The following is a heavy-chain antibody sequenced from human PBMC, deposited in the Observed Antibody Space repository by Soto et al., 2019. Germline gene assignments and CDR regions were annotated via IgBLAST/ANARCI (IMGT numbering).Heavy chain of an antibody. CDR2: IYPRGDT. CDR1: GGSFRSSSW. Sequence: TSETLSLTCAVSGGSFRSSSWWSWVRQSPGRGLEYMGEIYPRGDTNYNPSLKSRVTISLDRSKNHFSLQLTSVTAADTAIYYCAGNDFSTSSPYGLLEYWGQGVLVTVSS. D-gene: IGHD2-2*01. V-gene: IGHV4-4*02. J-gene: IGHJ4*02. CDR3: AGNDFSTSSPYGLLEY.